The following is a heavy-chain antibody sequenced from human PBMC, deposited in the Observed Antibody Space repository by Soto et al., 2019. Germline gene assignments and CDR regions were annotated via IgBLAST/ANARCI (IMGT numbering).Heavy chain of an antibody. CDR2: IYYSGST. CDR1: GGSISSGDYY. Sequence: SETLSLTCTVSGGSISSGDYYWSRIRQPPGKGLEWIGYIYYSGSTYYNPSLKSRVTISVDTSKNQFSLKLSSVTAADTAVYYCARDVLRYFDWLLAGYYYYGMDVWGQGTTVTVSS. CDR3: ARDVLRYFDWLLAGYYYYGMDV. J-gene: IGHJ6*02. D-gene: IGHD3-9*01. V-gene: IGHV4-30-4*01.